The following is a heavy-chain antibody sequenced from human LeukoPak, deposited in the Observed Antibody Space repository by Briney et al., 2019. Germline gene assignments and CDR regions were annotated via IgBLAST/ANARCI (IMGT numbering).Heavy chain of an antibody. CDR3: ANVRYKYGKDY. CDR1: GFTLRSYV. Sequence: GGSLRLSCVAFGFTLRSYVMNWVRQTPGQGLEWVSSISGSGDSTFYADSVKGRFSISRDNSKNTLYLQMNSLRAEDTAVYYCANVRYKYGKDYWGQGTLVTVSS. J-gene: IGHJ4*02. V-gene: IGHV3-23*01. CDR2: ISGSGDST. D-gene: IGHD2/OR15-2a*01.